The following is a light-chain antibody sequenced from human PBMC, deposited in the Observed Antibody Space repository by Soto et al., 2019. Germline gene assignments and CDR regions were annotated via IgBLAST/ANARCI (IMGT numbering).Light chain of an antibody. J-gene: IGKJ4*01. V-gene: IGKV1-5*03. CDR1: QSISSW. CDR3: QQYNSYPLT. Sequence: DIQMTQSPSTLSASVGDRVTITCRASQSISSWLAWYQQKPGKAPKVLINKASSLESGVPLRFTGSGSGTEFTLTISGLQPDDFAIYYCQQYNSYPLTFGGGTKVEIK. CDR2: KAS.